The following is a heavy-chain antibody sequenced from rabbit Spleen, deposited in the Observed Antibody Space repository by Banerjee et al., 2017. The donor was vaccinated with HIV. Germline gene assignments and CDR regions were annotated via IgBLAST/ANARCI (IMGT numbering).Heavy chain of an antibody. CDR1: GFTISSSDY. Sequence: QEQLEESGGGLVQPEGSLTLTCTASGFTISSSDYMCWVRQAPGKGLEWIGCIYVGSDSTHYASWAKGRFTIYKTSSTTVTLQLTSLPAADTATYFCARSGYVGGDYTWDLWGPGTLVTVS. J-gene: IGHJ4*01. V-gene: IGHV1S45*01. CDR2: IYVGSDST. CDR3: ARSGYVGGDYTWDL. D-gene: IGHD1-1*01.